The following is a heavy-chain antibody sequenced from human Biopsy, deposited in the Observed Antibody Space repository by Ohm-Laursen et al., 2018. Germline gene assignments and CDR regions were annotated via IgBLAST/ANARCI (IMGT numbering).Heavy chain of an antibody. CDR3: ARPTNARAGGAPFDI. Sequence: SLRLSCSASGFNFSKYWMHWVRQVPGKGLVWVSRIKSDGSGTAYADSVKGRFTISRGSAKNTVYLQMDNLRAEDTAMYYCARPTNARAGGAPFDIWGQGTMVTVSS. CDR1: GFNFSKYW. J-gene: IGHJ3*02. D-gene: IGHD1-1*01. CDR2: IKSDGSGT. V-gene: IGHV3-74*01.